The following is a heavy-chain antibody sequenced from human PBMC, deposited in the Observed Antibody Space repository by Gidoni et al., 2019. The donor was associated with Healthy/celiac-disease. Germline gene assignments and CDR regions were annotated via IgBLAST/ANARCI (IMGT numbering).Heavy chain of an antibody. CDR2: IYYSGST. D-gene: IGHD2-8*01. V-gene: IGHV4-39*01. CDR1: GGSISSSSYY. J-gene: IGHJ5*02. CDR3: ARHAKRYCTNGVCFYNWFDP. Sequence: QLQLQESGPGLVKPSETLSLTCTVSGGSISSSSYYWGWIRQPPGKGLEWIGSIYYSGSTYYNPSLKSRVTISVDTSKNQFSLKLSSVTAADTAVYYCARHAKRYCTNGVCFYNWFDPWGQGTLVTVSS.